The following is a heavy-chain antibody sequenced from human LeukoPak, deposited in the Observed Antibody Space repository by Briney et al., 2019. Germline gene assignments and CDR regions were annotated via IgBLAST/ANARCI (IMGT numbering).Heavy chain of an antibody. V-gene: IGHV3-11*06. Sequence: GGSLRLSCAASGFTFSDYYMSWIRQAPGKGLEWVSSISSSSSYIYYADSVKGRFTISRDNAKNSLYLQMNSLRAEDTAVYYCARDISRRAFDPWGQGTLVTVSS. CDR3: ARDISRRAFDP. CDR1: GFTFSDYY. CDR2: ISSSSSYI. D-gene: IGHD3-3*02. J-gene: IGHJ5*02.